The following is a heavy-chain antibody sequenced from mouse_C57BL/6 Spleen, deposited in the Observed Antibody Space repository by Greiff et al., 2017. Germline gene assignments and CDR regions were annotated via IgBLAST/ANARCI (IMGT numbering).Heavy chain of an antibody. CDR2: YTMYSDAT. Sequence: LQQSGAELVRPGSSVKLSCKDTYFAFMASAMHWVKQRPGNGLEWIGSYTMYSDATEYSENFKGKATFTANTSSSTAYIELRSLTSGDSAVYYCATGTWFDYWGQVTTLTVSS. CDR1: YFAFMASA. V-gene: IGHV1-49*01. CDR3: ATGTWFDY. J-gene: IGHJ2*01.